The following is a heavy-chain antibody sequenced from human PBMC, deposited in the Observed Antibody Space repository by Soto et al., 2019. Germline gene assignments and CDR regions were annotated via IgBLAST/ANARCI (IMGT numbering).Heavy chain of an antibody. J-gene: IGHJ4*01. V-gene: IGHV4-31*03. CDR3: AGGVSNSRLGADYVEY. CDR1: GASIRGGDDH. Sequence: QLQLQESGPGLVKPSQTLSLTCTVSGASIRGGDDHWTWIRQHPGKGLEWIGYITFSGNTHYNPSLGSRVSISVDTSKNQFSLNLNSVTAADSAIYYCAGGVSNSRLGADYVEYWGRGTLVTVSS. CDR2: ITFSGNT.